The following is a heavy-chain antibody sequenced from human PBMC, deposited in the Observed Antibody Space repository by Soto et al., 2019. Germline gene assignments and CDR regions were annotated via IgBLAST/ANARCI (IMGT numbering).Heavy chain of an antibody. CDR3: AREDDGGDRDYYGLDV. CDR2: IHYSGSI. D-gene: IGHD2-21*02. V-gene: IGHV4-30-4*01. Sequence: PSETLSLTCTVSGGSINTDHYHWTWIRQAPGKGLEWIGYIHYSGSIQFNPSLQSRVSMSVDTSKNLFSLRLSSVTAADTAVYFCAREDDGGDRDYYGLDVWGQGTTVTVSS. CDR1: GGSINTDHYH. J-gene: IGHJ6*02.